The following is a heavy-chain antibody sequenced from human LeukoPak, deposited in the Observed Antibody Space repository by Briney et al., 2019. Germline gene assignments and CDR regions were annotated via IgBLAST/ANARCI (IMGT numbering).Heavy chain of an antibody. V-gene: IGHV4-39*01. Sequence: SETLSLTCTVPGDSISSSSYYWGWIRQPPGKGLECIGSIHYSGSTYYNPSLKSRVTLSVDTSKNQFSLKLSSVTAADTAVYYCARRIVGAAPFNYWGQGTLVAVSS. CDR3: ARRIVGAAPFNY. CDR2: IHYSGST. J-gene: IGHJ4*02. CDR1: GDSISSSSYY. D-gene: IGHD1-26*01.